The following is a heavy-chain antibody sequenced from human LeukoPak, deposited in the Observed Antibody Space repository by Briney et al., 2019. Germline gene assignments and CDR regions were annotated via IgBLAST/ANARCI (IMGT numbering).Heavy chain of an antibody. V-gene: IGHV3-30*03. CDR1: GFTFSSWG. CDR3: ARGGGMDV. CDR2: ISYDGSNK. Sequence: PGGSLRLSCAASGFTFSSWGMHWVRQAPGKGLEWVAVISYDGSNKYYEDSVKGRFTISRDNSKNTLYLQMNSLRAEDTAVYYCARGGGMDVWGQGTTVTVSS. J-gene: IGHJ6*02.